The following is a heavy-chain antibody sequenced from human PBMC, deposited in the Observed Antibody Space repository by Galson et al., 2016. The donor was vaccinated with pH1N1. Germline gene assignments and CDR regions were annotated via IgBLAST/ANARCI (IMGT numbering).Heavy chain of an antibody. J-gene: IGHJ4*02. Sequence: SVKVSCKASGYTFNNYDINWVRQTPGQGLEWMGWTNPNTGGTDSAQKFQGRVTLTRNTSEGTAFMELSNLGSDDTAVYYCARGHPLGSISGWVWGQGSLVTVSS. D-gene: IGHD6-19*01. V-gene: IGHV1-8*03. CDR3: ARGHPLGSISGWV. CDR1: GYTFNNYD. CDR2: TNPNTGGT.